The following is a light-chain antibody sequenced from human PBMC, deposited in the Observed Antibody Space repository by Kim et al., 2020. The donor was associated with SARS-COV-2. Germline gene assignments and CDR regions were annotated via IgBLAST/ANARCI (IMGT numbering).Light chain of an antibody. V-gene: IGKV4-1*01. CDR2: WAS. Sequence: DIVMTQSTDSLAVSLGERATIDCKSSQSVFYTSNSKNYLAWYQHKPGQPPKLLIYWASTRESGVPDRFSGSGSGTDFTLTIYSVQAEDVAVYYCQQYDSPPYTFGQGTKLEI. CDR3: QQYDSPPYT. J-gene: IGKJ2*01. CDR1: QSVFYTSNSKNY.